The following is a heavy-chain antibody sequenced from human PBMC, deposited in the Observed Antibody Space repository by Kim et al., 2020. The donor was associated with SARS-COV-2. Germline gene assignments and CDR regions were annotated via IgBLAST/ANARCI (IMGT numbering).Heavy chain of an antibody. CDR3: ARSSLLDFDY. Sequence: GGNNYAEKCRGRVTRTRDTYISHVYLELTSLRSDDTAVYYCARSSLLDFDYWGQGTLVTVSS. V-gene: IGHV1-2*02. D-gene: IGHD3-16*02. CDR2: GGN. J-gene: IGHJ4*02.